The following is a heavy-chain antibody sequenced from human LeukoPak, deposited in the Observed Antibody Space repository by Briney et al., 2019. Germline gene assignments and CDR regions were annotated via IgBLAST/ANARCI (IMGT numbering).Heavy chain of an antibody. J-gene: IGHJ6*03. Sequence: SEALSLTCTVSGGSISSGSYYWVWIRQPPGKGLEWIGTIYYSGTTYYNPSLKSRVTISVDTSKNQFSLRLSSVTAADTAVYYCARHVRYYYGSGSYSYYYYMDVWGKGTTVTISS. CDR1: GGSISSGSYY. CDR3: ARHVRYYYGSGSYSYYYYMDV. V-gene: IGHV4-39*07. D-gene: IGHD3-10*01. CDR2: IYYSGTT.